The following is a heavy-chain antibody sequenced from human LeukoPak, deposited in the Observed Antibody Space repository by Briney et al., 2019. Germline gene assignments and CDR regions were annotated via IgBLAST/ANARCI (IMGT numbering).Heavy chain of an antibody. D-gene: IGHD2-15*01. J-gene: IGHJ4*02. CDR1: GGSIASHY. V-gene: IGHV4-59*11. CDR3: AGEVLLRSHYYFDY. CDR2: IYHSGTT. Sequence: SETLSLTCTVSGGSIASHYWSWIRQPPGQGLEWIGYIYHSGTTNYNPSLKSRVTLSVDTSKNLFSLRLTSVAAEDTAVYFCAGEVLLRSHYYFDYWGQGALVTVSS.